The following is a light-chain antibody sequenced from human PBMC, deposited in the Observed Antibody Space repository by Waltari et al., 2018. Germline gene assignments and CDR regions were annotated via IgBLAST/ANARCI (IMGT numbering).Light chain of an antibody. CDR3: QSYDSSLSGSNYV. Sequence: QSVLTQPPSVSGAPGQRVTISCTGSSSNIGAGYDVHWYQQLPGTAPKLLIYGNSNRPSGVPDRVSGSKSGTSASLAITGLQAEDEADYYCQSYDSSLSGSNYVFGTGTKVTVL. J-gene: IGLJ1*01. CDR2: GNS. CDR1: SSNIGAGYD. V-gene: IGLV1-40*01.